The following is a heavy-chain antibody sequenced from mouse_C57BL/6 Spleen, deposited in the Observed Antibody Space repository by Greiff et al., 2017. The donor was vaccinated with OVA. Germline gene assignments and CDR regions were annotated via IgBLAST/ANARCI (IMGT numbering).Heavy chain of an antibody. V-gene: IGHV5-17*01. CDR1: GFTFSDYG. CDR3: ADSNPYYYAMDY. D-gene: IGHD2-5*01. Sequence: EVKLVESGGGLVKPGGSLKLSCAASGFTFSDYGMHWVRQAPEKGLEWVAYISSGSSTIYYADTVKGRFTISRDNAKNTLFLQMTSLRSEDTAMYYCADSNPYYYAMDYWGQGTSVTVSS. CDR2: ISSGSSTI. J-gene: IGHJ4*01.